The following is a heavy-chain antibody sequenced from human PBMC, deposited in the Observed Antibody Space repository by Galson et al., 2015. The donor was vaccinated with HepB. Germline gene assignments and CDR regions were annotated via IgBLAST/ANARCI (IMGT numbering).Heavy chain of an antibody. CDR2: INPNSGGT. CDR1: GYTFTGYY. Sequence: SVKVSCKASGYTFTGYYMHWVRQAPGQGLEWMGWINPNSGGTNYAQKFQGWVTMTRDTSISTAYMELSRLRSDDTAVYYCARAQYYYDSSGRGSGDAFDIWGQGTMVTVSS. J-gene: IGHJ3*02. CDR3: ARAQYYYDSSGRGSGDAFDI. D-gene: IGHD3-22*01. V-gene: IGHV1-2*04.